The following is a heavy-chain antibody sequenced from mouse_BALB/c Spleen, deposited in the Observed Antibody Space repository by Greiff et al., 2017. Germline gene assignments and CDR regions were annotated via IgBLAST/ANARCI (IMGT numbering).Heavy chain of an antibody. CDR1: GYSITSGYY. CDR3: ARGGPPGYFDY. V-gene: IGHV3-6*02. CDR2: ISYDGSN. J-gene: IGHJ2*01. Sequence: EVQLVESGPGLVKPSQSLSLTCSVTGYSITSGYYWNWIRQFPGNKLEWMGYISYDGSNNYNPSLKNRISITRDTSKNQFFLKLNSVTTEDTATYYCARGGPPGYFDYWGQGTTLTVSS.